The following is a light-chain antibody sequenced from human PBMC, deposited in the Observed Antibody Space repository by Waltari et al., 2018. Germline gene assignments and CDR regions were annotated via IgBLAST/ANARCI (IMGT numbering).Light chain of an antibody. CDR3: QQYGSSYT. V-gene: IGKV3-20*01. CDR2: GAS. CDR1: QSVSSSY. J-gene: IGKJ2*01. Sequence: EIVLTQSPGTLSLSPGERATHSCRASQSVSSSYLAWYQQKPGQAPRLLIYGASSRATGIPDRFSGSGSGTDFTLTISRLEPEDFAVYYCQQYGSSYTFGQGTKLEIK.